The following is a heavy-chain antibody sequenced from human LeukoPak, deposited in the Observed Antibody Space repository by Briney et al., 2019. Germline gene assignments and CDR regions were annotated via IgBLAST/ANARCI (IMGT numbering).Heavy chain of an antibody. CDR1: GFTFSSYG. CDR2: ISYDGSNK. Sequence: GGSLRLSCAASGFTFSSYGMHWVRQAPGKGLEWVAVISYDGSNKYYADSVKGRFTISRDNSKNTLYLQMNSLRAEDTAVYYRAKDSGYDYYHYYGMDVWGQGTTVTVSS. V-gene: IGHV3-30*18. D-gene: IGHD5-12*01. J-gene: IGHJ6*02. CDR3: AKDSGYDYYHYYGMDV.